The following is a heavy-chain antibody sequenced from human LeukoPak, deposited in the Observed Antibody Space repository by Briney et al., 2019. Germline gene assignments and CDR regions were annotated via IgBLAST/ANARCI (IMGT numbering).Heavy chain of an antibody. J-gene: IGHJ3*02. Sequence: SGGSLRLSCAASGFTVSSNYMSWVRQAPGKGLEWVSVIYSGGSTYYADSVKGRFTISRDNSKNTLYLQMNSLRAEDTAVYYCARGFPYYYDSSGYNAFDIWGQGTMVTVSS. D-gene: IGHD3-22*01. CDR3: ARGFPYYYDSSGYNAFDI. CDR1: GFTVSSNY. V-gene: IGHV3-66*01. CDR2: IYSGGST.